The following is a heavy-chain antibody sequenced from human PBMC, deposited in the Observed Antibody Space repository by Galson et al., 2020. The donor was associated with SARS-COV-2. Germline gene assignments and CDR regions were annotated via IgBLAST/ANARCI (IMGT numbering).Heavy chain of an antibody. V-gene: IGHV4-39*01. J-gene: IGHJ5*02. D-gene: IGHD2-2*02. CDR3: ARRKAVYCSSTSCYTDNWFDP. CDR1: GGSISSSSYY. Sequence: ETSETLSLTCTVSGGSISSSSYYWGWIRQPPGKGLEWIGSIYYSGSTYYNPSLKSRVTISVDTSKNQFSLKLSSVTAADTAVYYCARRKAVYCSSTSCYTDNWFDPWGQGTLVTVSS. CDR2: IYYSGST.